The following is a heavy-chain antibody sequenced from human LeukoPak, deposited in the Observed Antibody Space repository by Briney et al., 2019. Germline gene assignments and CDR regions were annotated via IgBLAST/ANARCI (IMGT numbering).Heavy chain of an antibody. D-gene: IGHD2-2*01. V-gene: IGHV3-72*01. CDR2: TRNKANSYTT. CDR1: GFTFSDHY. Sequence: PGGSLRLSCAASGFTFSDHYMDWVRQAPGKGLEWVGRTRNKANSYTTEYAASVKGRFTISRDDSKNSLYLQMNSLKTEDTAVYYCAREGQLLWDYYYYMDVWGKGTTVTVSS. J-gene: IGHJ6*03. CDR3: AREGQLLWDYYYYMDV.